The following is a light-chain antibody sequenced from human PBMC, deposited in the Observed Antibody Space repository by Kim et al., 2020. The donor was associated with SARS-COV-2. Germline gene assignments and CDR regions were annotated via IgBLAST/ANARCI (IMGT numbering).Light chain of an antibody. J-gene: IGLJ3*02. CDR2: YDT. CDR3: QLWDGSSDHPWV. Sequence: PGKTASITCGGANIGSKNLHWYQQKPGQAPVLVIIYDTDRPSGIPERFSGSNSGNTATLTISRVEAGDEADYYCQLWDGSSDHPWVFGGGTQLTVL. V-gene: IGLV3-21*04. CDR1: NIGSKN.